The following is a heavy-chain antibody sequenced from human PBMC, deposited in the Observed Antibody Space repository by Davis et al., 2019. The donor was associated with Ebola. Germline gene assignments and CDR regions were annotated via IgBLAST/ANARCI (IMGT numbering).Heavy chain of an antibody. J-gene: IGHJ3*02. V-gene: IGHV3-11*06. Sequence: PGGSLRLSCAASGFTFSEYYMGWIRQAPGKGLEWVSYISSSSSYTNYVDSVKGRFTISRDNAKNSLYLQMNSLRAEDTAVYYCAREEAGAAAGKDAFDIWGQGTMVTVSS. D-gene: IGHD6-13*01. CDR2: ISSSSSYT. CDR1: GFTFSEYY. CDR3: AREEAGAAAGKDAFDI.